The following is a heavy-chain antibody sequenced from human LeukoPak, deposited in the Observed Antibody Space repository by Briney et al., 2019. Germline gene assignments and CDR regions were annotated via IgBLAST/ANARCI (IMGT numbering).Heavy chain of an antibody. CDR3: VQRPEYCSGDYPFEN. D-gene: IGHD2-21*01. J-gene: IGHJ4*02. Sequence: GGSLRLSCVASGFSFSIYGMRWVIGWLRQAPGKGLEWVSAIRGSGMNTYYTDAVKGRFTTSRDNSKNTVYLQMNSLRAEETAVYYSVQRPEYCSGDYPFENWGQGALVTVS. CDR1: GFSFSIYG. V-gene: IGHV3-23*01. CDR2: IRGSGMNT.